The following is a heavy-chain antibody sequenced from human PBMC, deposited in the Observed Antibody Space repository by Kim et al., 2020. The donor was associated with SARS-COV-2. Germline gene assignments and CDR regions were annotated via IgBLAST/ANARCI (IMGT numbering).Heavy chain of an antibody. CDR3: ARDRDGYNY. V-gene: IGHV4-59*13. J-gene: IGHJ4*02. CDR2: IYYSGNT. D-gene: IGHD5-12*01. CDR1: GASIRSYY. Sequence: SETLSLTCTVSGASIRSYYWSWIRQPPGEGLEWIGYIYYSGNTKYNPSLKSRVTISVDTSKDQFSLKLNSVTAADTAVYYCARDRDGYNYWGQGILVTVSS.